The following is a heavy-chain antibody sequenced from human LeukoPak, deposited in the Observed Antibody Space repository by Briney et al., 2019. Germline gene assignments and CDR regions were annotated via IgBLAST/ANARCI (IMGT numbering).Heavy chain of an antibody. J-gene: IGHJ5*02. CDR3: ASHCSGGSCYYGYNWFDP. D-gene: IGHD2-15*01. CDR1: GGSFSGYY. V-gene: IGHV4-34*01. Sequence: PSETLSLTCVVYGGSFSGYYWSWIRQPPGKGLEWIGEINHSGSTYYNPSLKSRVTISVDTSKNQFSLKLSSVTAADTAVYYCASHCSGGSCYYGYNWFDPWGQGTLVTVSS. CDR2: INHSGST.